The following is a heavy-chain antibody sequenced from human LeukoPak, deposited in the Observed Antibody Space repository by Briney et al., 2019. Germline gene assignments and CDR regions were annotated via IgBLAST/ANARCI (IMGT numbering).Heavy chain of an antibody. J-gene: IGHJ6*03. Sequence: GGSLRLSCAASGFTFSSYAMSWVRQAPGKGLEWVSAISGSGGSTYYADSVKGRFTISRDNSKNTLYLQMNSLRAEDTAVYYCAKEAVAGHYYYYYMDVWGKGTTVTVSS. CDR2: ISGSGGST. CDR3: AKEAVAGHYYYYYMDV. V-gene: IGHV3-23*01. D-gene: IGHD6-19*01. CDR1: GFTFSSYA.